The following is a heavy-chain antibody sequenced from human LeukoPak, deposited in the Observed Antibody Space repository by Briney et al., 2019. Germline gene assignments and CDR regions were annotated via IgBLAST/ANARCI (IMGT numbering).Heavy chain of an antibody. Sequence: PGGSLRLSCAASGFTFSSYSMNWLRQAPGKGLEWVSSIDTRSDYLYYADSVKGRFTISRDNPKNSVFLQMDRLRDEDSAVYYCAREAAISWFDPWGQGTLVTVSS. V-gene: IGHV3-21*01. J-gene: IGHJ5*02. CDR1: GFTFSSYS. CDR3: AREAAISWFDP. D-gene: IGHD2-2*02. CDR2: IDTRSDYL.